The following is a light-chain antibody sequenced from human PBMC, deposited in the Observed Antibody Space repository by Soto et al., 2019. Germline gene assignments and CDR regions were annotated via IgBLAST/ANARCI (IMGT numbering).Light chain of an antibody. CDR2: GAS. Sequence: EIVMTQSPATLSVSPGERATLSCRASQSIGRKLAWYQQKPGQAPRLLIYGASARATGIPARFSGSGSGTEFTLIISSLQSEDFAVYYCQQYNNWPWTFGQGTKVEV. V-gene: IGKV3-15*01. CDR1: QSIGRK. J-gene: IGKJ1*01. CDR3: QQYNNWPWT.